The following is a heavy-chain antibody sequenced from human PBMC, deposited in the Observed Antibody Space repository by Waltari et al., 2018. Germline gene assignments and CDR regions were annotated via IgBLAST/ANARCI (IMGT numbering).Heavy chain of an antibody. J-gene: IGHJ3*02. D-gene: IGHD6-13*01. V-gene: IGHV1-69*05. CDR3: ARGGLYGQQLLESAFEI. CDR2: IIPMFGTA. CDR1: GGSFSTHA. Sequence: QVQLVQSGAELKKPGSSVKVSCKVSGGSFSTHAHTLGRQAPGQGLEWMGGIIPMFGTANYAQKIQDRVTINTDESMTTAYTHLSSLTSDDTAVYYCARGGLYGQQLLESAFEIWGQGTKVTVSS.